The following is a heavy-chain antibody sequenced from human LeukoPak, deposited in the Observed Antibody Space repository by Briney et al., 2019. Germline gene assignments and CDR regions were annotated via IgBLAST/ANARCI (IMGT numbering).Heavy chain of an antibody. J-gene: IGHJ3*02. Sequence: ASVKVSCTASGYTFTSYGISWVRPAPGQGLEWMGWISAYNGNTNYAQKLQGRVTMTTDTSTSTAYMELRSLRSDDTAVYYCARGNSIGYSSRWYVAFDIWGQGTMVTVSS. V-gene: IGHV1-18*01. CDR3: ARGNSIGYSSRWYVAFDI. CDR1: GYTFTSYG. D-gene: IGHD6-13*01. CDR2: ISAYNGNT.